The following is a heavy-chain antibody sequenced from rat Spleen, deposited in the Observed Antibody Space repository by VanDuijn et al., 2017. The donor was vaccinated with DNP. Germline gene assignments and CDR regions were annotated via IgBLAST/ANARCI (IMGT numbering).Heavy chain of an antibody. CDR3: TRELGYRYNDDYVMDA. V-gene: IGHV2-63*01. CDR1: GFSLTSYS. CDR2: MWYDGDT. D-gene: IGHD1-5*01. Sequence: QVQLKESGPGLVQPSETLSLTCTVSGFSLTSYSVSWVRQPSGKGPEWMGRMWYDGDTAYNSALKSRLSISRDTSKNQVFLKMNSLTTDDTGTYYCTRELGYRYNDDYVMDAWGQGASVTVSS. J-gene: IGHJ4*01.